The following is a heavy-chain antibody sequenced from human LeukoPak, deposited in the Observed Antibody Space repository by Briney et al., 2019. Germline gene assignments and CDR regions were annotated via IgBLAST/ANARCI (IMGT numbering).Heavy chain of an antibody. CDR3: AREYSSDWPTRFDY. CDR2: IKQDGSER. D-gene: IGHD6-19*01. V-gene: IGHV3-7*01. Sequence: GGSLRLSCAASGFTFSSYWMTWVRQAPGKGLEWVATIKQDGSERYYVDSVKGRFSISRDNARNSLYLQMNSLRAEDTAVYYCAREYSSDWPTRFDYWGQGTLVTVSS. J-gene: IGHJ4*02. CDR1: GFTFSSYW.